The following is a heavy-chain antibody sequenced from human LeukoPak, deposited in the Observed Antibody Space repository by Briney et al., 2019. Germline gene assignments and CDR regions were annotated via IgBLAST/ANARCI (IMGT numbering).Heavy chain of an antibody. Sequence: ASVKVSCKASGYTFTSYGISRVRQAPGQGLEWMGWISAYNGNTNYAQKLQGRVTMTTDTSTSTAYMELRSLRSDDTAVYYCARDLRAKLYYGSGSSDYWGQGTLVTVSS. CDR3: ARDLRAKLYYGSGSSDY. CDR2: ISAYNGNT. V-gene: IGHV1-18*01. J-gene: IGHJ4*02. CDR1: GYTFTSYG. D-gene: IGHD3-10*01.